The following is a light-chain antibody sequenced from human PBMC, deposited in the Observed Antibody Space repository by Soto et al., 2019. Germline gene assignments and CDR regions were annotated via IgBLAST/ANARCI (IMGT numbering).Light chain of an antibody. CDR1: QRISNW. CDR3: QLYDSYPTWT. CDR2: KAS. Sequence: DIQMTQCPSSLAACVVDRVTIACRASQRISNWLACYQQKPGKAPNLLIYKASTLQSGVPSRFSGSGSGTEFTLTISSLQPDDFATYYCQLYDSYPTWTFGQGTKVDI. J-gene: IGKJ1*01. V-gene: IGKV1-5*03.